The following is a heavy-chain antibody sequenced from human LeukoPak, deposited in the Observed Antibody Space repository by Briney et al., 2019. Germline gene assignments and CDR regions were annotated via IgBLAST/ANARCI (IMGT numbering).Heavy chain of an antibody. D-gene: IGHD3-10*01. V-gene: IGHV5-10-1*01. Sequence: GESLKISCKGSEYSFTKYWINWVRQMPGKGLEWMGRIDPRDSYTNYSPSIQGHVTMSADKAITTAFLQWSGLKASDTAMYYCARLGGSGRGFDYWGQGTLVTVSS. CDR3: ARLGGSGRGFDY. J-gene: IGHJ4*02. CDR1: EYSFTKYW. CDR2: IDPRDSYT.